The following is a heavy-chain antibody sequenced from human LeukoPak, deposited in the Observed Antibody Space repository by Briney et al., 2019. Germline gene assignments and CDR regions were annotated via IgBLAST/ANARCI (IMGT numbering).Heavy chain of an antibody. CDR2: IIPIFGSA. Sequence: SVKVSCKASGGTLSSYAISWVRQAPGQGLEWMGGIIPIFGSANYAQKFQGRVTITADESTSTAYMELTSLRSEDTAVYYCATAGVALSINWFDPWGQGTLVTVSS. CDR3: ATAGVALSINWFDP. J-gene: IGHJ5*02. D-gene: IGHD3-3*01. CDR1: GGTLSSYA. V-gene: IGHV1-69*13.